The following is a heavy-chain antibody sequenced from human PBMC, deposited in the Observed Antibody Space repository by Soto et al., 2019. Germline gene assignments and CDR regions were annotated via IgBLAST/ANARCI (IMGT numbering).Heavy chain of an antibody. Sequence: GGSLRLSCAASGFTFSNYAMNWVRQAAGKGLDWVSTITSGGSTDYADSVKGRFTISRDNSKNTLYLQMSSLRAEDTAVYHCARQVTGHPNWFDPWGQGTLVTVSS. D-gene: IGHD4-4*01. J-gene: IGHJ5*02. CDR3: ARQVTGHPNWFDP. CDR2: ITSGGST. CDR1: GFTFSNYA. V-gene: IGHV3-23*01.